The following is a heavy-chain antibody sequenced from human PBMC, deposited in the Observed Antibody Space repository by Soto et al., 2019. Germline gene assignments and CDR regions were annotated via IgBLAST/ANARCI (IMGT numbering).Heavy chain of an antibody. J-gene: IGHJ5*02. CDR2: MNPNSGNT. D-gene: IGHD6-19*01. CDR3: ARRRQPGQQWRFDP. Sequence: QVQLVQSGAEVKEPGASVKVSCKASGYTFTSYDINWVRQATGQGLEWRGWMNPNSGNTGYAQKCQGTVTMTRNTSISTAYMELSRLRSEDTAVYYCARRRQPGQQWRFDPWGQGTLVTVSS. CDR1: GYTFTSYD. V-gene: IGHV1-8*02.